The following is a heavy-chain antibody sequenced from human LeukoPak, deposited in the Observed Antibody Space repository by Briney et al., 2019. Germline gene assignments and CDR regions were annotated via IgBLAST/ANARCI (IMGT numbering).Heavy chain of an antibody. CDR2: IYYSGST. CDR1: GGSISSGIYY. D-gene: IGHD6-13*01. Sequence: PSETLSLTCTVSGGSISSGIYYWSWIRQHPGKGLEWIGYIYYSGSTNYNPSLKSRVTISVDTSKNQFSLKLSSVTAADTAVYYCARGVASSSWGIWGQGTLVTVSS. CDR3: ARGVASSSWGI. J-gene: IGHJ4*02. V-gene: IGHV4-61*01.